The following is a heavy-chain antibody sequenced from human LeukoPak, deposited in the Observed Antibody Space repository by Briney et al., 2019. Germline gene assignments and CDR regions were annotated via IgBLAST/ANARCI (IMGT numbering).Heavy chain of an antibody. D-gene: IGHD3-3*01. CDR1: GYTFTGYY. Sequence: ASVKVSCKASGYTFTGYYMHWVRQAPGQGLEWMGWINPNSGGTNYAQKFQGRVTMTRDTSISTAYMELSRLRSDDTAVCYCARDWDYGFPPGGWGQGTLVTVSS. CDR3: ARDWDYGFPPGG. CDR2: INPNSGGT. V-gene: IGHV1-2*02. J-gene: IGHJ4*02.